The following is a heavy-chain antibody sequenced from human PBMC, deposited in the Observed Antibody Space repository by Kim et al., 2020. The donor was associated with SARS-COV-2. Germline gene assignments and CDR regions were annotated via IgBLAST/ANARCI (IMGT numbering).Heavy chain of an antibody. Sequence: SETLSLTCTVSGGSISSYYWSWIRQPPGKGLEWIGYIYYSGSTNYNPSLKSRVTISVDTSKNQFSLKLSSVTAADTAVYYCARSYYGDVDVWGQGTTVTVSS. CDR1: GGSISSYY. V-gene: IGHV4-59*01. CDR2: IYYSGST. CDR3: ARSYYGDVDV. D-gene: IGHD4-17*01. J-gene: IGHJ6*02.